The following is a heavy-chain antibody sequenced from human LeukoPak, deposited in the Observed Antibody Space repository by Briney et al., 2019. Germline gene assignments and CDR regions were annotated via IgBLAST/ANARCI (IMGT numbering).Heavy chain of an antibody. V-gene: IGHV4-38-2*01. CDR3: ARAPNPTVTSQYFFDN. Sequence: PSETLSPTCAVSGYSISNGYYWGWIRQPPGKGLEWIGSIYHSGSTYYNPSLKSRVTISVDTSKNQFSLKLSSVTAADTAVYYCARAPNPTVTSQYFFDNWGQGTLVTVFS. J-gene: IGHJ4*02. CDR2: IYHSGST. D-gene: IGHD4-17*01. CDR1: GYSISNGYY.